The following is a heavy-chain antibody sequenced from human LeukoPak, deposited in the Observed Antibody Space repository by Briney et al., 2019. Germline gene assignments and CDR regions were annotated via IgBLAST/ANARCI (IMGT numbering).Heavy chain of an antibody. D-gene: IGHD6-19*01. V-gene: IGHV3-7*01. CDR1: GFTFSSYW. Sequence: PGGSLRLSCAASGFTFSSYWMSWVRQAPGKGLEWVANIKQDGSEKYYVDSVKGRFTISRDNAKNSLYLQMNSLRAEDTAVYYCAREVRTDSSGWYYYYYYGMDVWGQGTTVTVSS. CDR2: IKQDGSEK. J-gene: IGHJ6*02. CDR3: AREVRTDSSGWYYYYYYGMDV.